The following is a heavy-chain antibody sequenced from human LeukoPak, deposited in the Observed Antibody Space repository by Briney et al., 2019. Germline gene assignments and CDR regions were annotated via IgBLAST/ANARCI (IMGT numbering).Heavy chain of an antibody. CDR3: ARNVVVGFGDNYGMDV. V-gene: IGHV3-53*01. Sequence: PGGSLRLSCAASGFTVSSDYMSWVRQAPGKGLEWVSVIYSGGSTYYADSVKGRFTISRDNSKNTLYLQMNSLRAEDTAVYYCARNVVVGFGDNYGMDVWGQGTTVTVSS. CDR1: GFTVSSDY. D-gene: IGHD3-10*01. CDR2: IYSGGST. J-gene: IGHJ6*02.